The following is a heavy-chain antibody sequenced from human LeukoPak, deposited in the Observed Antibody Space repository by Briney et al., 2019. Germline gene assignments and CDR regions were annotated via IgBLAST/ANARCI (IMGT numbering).Heavy chain of an antibody. CDR1: GFTFSSYW. V-gene: IGHV3-74*01. CDR3: ARALAVAGNYDY. D-gene: IGHD6-19*01. CDR2: ISSDGSTI. Sequence: GSLRLSCAASGFTFSSYWMHWVRQAPGKGLVWVSRISSDGSTITYADSVKGRFTIYRDIAKNTLYLQMNSLRGEDTAVYYCARALAVAGNYDYWGQGALVTVSS. J-gene: IGHJ4*02.